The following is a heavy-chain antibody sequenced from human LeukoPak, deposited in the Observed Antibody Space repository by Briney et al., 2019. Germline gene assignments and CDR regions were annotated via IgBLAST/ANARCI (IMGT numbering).Heavy chain of an antibody. J-gene: IGHJ3*02. D-gene: IGHD3-3*01. Sequence: PGGSLRLSCAASGFTFSSYAMSWVRQAPGKGLEWVSAISGSGGSTYYADSVKGRFTISRDNSKNTLYLQMNSLRAEDTAVYYCAKVLELHYDFWSGDAFDIWGQGTMVTVSS. V-gene: IGHV3-23*01. CDR1: GFTFSSYA. CDR3: AKVLELHYDFWSGDAFDI. CDR2: ISGSGGST.